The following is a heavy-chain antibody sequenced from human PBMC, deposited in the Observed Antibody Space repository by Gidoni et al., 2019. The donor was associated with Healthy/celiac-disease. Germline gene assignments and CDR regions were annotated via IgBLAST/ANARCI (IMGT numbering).Heavy chain of an antibody. CDR3: ARALVTDYGMDV. D-gene: IGHD2-21*02. J-gene: IGHJ6*02. V-gene: IGHV3-33*01. CDR2: LWYVGSYT. Sequence: QVQLVESGGGVVQPGRSLRRSCAASGFTFRSYGMHWVRQAPGKGLEWLAVLWYVGSYTYYADSVKGRFTLSRDNSQNTLYLQMNSLRAEDTAVYYCARALVTDYGMDVWGQGTTVTVSS. CDR1: GFTFRSYG.